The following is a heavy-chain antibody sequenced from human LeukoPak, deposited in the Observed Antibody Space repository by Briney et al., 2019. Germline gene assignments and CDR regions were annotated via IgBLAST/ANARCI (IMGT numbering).Heavy chain of an antibody. Sequence: EASVKVSCKVSGYTLTELSMHWVRQAPGKGLEWMGGFDPEDGETIYAQKFQGRVTMTEDTSTDTAYMELSSLRSEDTAVYYCATGGGSGSPYAFDIWGQGAMVTVSS. CDR2: FDPEDGET. CDR1: GYTLTELS. V-gene: IGHV1-24*01. CDR3: ATGGGSGSPYAFDI. J-gene: IGHJ3*02. D-gene: IGHD3-10*01.